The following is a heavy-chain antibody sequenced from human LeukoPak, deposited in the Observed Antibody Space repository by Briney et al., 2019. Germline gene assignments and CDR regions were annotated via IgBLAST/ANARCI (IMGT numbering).Heavy chain of an antibody. CDR2: INSDGSST. D-gene: IGHD2-2*02. Sequence: GGSLRLSCAASGFTFSSYWMHWVHQAPGKGLVWVSRINSDGSSTSYADSVKGRFTISRDNAKNTLYLQMNSLRAEDTAVYYCASEDIVVVPAAIFDYWGQGTLVTVSS. V-gene: IGHV3-74*01. J-gene: IGHJ4*02. CDR1: GFTFSSYW. CDR3: ASEDIVVVPAAIFDY.